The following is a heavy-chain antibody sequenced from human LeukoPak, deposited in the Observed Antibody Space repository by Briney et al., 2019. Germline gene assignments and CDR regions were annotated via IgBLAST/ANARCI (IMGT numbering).Heavy chain of an antibody. Sequence: SETLSLTCTVSGGSISRSTYSWAWIRPPPGKGLEWIGNIYYSGTTCYNPSLKSRVTVSVDTSKNQFSLKLSSVTAADTAVYYCARVSFENWFDPWGQGTLVTVSS. J-gene: IGHJ5*02. D-gene: IGHD3-16*02. V-gene: IGHV4-39*07. CDR2: IYYSGTT. CDR1: GGSISRSTYS. CDR3: ARVSFENWFDP.